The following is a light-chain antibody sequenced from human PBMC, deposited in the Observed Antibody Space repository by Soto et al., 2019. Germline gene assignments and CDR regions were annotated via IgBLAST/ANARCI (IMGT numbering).Light chain of an antibody. CDR3: QQHNQWPIT. Sequence: DIQMTQSPSTLSASVGDRVTITCRASQSISSWLAWYQQKPGKAPKLLIYDASSLESGVPSRFSGSGSGTEFTLTINSLQSEDSAVYYCQQHNQWPITFGQGTRLEN. CDR1: QSISSW. CDR2: DAS. J-gene: IGKJ5*01. V-gene: IGKV1-5*01.